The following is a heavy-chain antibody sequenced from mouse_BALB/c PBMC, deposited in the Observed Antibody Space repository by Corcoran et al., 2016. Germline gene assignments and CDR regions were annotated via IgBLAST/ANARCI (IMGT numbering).Heavy chain of an antibody. V-gene: IGHV9-1*02. CDR1: GYTFTNYG. CDR2: INTYTGEP. Sequence: QIQLVQAGPELKKPGETVKISCKASGYTFTNYGMNWMKQAPGKGLKWMGWINTYTGEPTYADDFKGRFAFSLETSASTAYLQINNLKNEDMATYFCARRGNYAWFASWGQGTLVTVSA. CDR3: ARRGNYAWFAS. D-gene: IGHD2-1*01. J-gene: IGHJ3*01.